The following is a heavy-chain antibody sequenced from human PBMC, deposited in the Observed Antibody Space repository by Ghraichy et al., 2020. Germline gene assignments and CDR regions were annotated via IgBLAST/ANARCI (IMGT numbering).Heavy chain of an antibody. D-gene: IGHD2-15*01. CDR3: AREGYCSGGTCYSVVPNYYGMDV. CDR1: GFIFDSYG. V-gene: IGHV3-48*01. Sequence: GESLRLSCIVSGFIFDSYGMDWVRQAPGKGLEWVSYISRTSDTKYYADSVKGRFTISRDNAKNSLYLEMTGLRPEDTAVYYCAREGYCSGGTCYSVVPNYYGMDVWGQGTTVTVSS. J-gene: IGHJ6*02. CDR2: ISRTSDTK.